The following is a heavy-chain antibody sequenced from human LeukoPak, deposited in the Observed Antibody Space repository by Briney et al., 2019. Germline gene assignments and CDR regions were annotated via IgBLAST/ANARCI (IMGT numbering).Heavy chain of an antibody. J-gene: IGHJ5*02. CDR3: AREDEAVAGTGYNWFDP. CDR2: ISSSGSTI. D-gene: IGHD6-19*01. Sequence: GGSLRLSCAASGFTFSSYEMNWVRQAPGKALEWVSYISSSGSTIYYADSVKGRFTISRDNAKNSLYLQMNSLRAEDTAVYYCAREDEAVAGTGYNWFDPWGQGTLVTVSS. CDR1: GFTFSSYE. V-gene: IGHV3-48*03.